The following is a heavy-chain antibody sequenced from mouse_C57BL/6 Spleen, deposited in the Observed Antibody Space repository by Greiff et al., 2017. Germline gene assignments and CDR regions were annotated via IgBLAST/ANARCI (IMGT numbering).Heavy chain of an antibody. V-gene: IGHV1-26*01. CDR3: ARRWTAQATLDY. CDR1: GYTFTDYY. Sequence: EVQLQQSGPELVKPGASVKISCKASGYTFTDYYMNWVKQSHGKSLEWIGDINPNNGGTSYNQKFKGKATLTVDKSSSTAYMELRSLTSEDSAVYYCARRWTAQATLDYWGQGTTLTVSS. D-gene: IGHD3-2*02. CDR2: INPNNGGT. J-gene: IGHJ2*01.